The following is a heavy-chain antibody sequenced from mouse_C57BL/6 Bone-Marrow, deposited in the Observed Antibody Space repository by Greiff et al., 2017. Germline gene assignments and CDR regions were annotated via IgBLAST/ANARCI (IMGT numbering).Heavy chain of an antibody. CDR1: GFTLSDAW. V-gene: IGHV6-6*01. Sequence: EVKVVESGGGLVQPGGSMKLSCAASGFTLSDAWMDWVCQSPAKGLELVAEISNKANNHATYYAAFVKGRFTISRDKSKSSFYLKMNSIRAEDTGIYSCTRSLCQATSFAYWGQGTLVTVSA. D-gene: IGHD6-5*01. CDR2: ISNKANNHAT. CDR3: TRSLCQATSFAY. J-gene: IGHJ3*01.